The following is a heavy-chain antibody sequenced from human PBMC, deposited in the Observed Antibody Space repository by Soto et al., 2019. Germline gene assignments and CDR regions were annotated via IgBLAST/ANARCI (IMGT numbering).Heavy chain of an antibody. J-gene: IGHJ4*02. D-gene: IGHD2-21*02. CDR3: AREFDCGGACAYFDY. CDR2: INPNSGGT. Sequence: ASVKVSCKASGYTFTGYYMHWVRQAPGQGLEWMGWINPNSGGTNYAQKFQGWVTMTRDTSISTAYMELSRLRSDDTAVYYCAREFDCGGACAYFDYWGQGTLVTVSS. V-gene: IGHV1-2*04. CDR1: GYTFTGYY.